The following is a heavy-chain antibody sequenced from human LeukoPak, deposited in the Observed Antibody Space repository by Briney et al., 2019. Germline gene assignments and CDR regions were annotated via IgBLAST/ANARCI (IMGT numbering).Heavy chain of an antibody. CDR3: ARHEYSGSYYGLSWFDP. J-gene: IGHJ5*02. CDR2: IYYSGST. D-gene: IGHD1-26*01. Sequence: SETLSLTCTVSGGSISSSGYYWGWIRQPPGKGLEWIASIYYSGSTYYTPSLKSRVTISVATSKNQLSLKMRSLTAADTAVYYCARHEYSGSYYGLSWFDPWGQGTLVTVSS. V-gene: IGHV4-39*01. CDR1: GGSISSSGYY.